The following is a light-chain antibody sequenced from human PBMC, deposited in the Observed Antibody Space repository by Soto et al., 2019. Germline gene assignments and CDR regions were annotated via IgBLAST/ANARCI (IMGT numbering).Light chain of an antibody. Sequence: QLVLTQSPSASASLGASVKLTCTLSSGQNTYAMAWHQQQPEKGPRYLMKVNSDGSHMKGDGIPGRFSGFSAGAERYLSISSLQSEDEADYYCPTWVSGLGWVFGGGTQLTVL. CDR2: VNSDGSH. CDR3: PTWVSGLGWV. J-gene: IGLJ3*02. V-gene: IGLV4-69*01. CDR1: SGQNTYA.